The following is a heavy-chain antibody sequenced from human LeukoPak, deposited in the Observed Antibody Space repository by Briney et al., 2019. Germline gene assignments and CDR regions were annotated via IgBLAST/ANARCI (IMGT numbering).Heavy chain of an antibody. V-gene: IGHV3-7*01. Sequence: GGSLRLSCTASQFTFSYYWMSWVRQGPGKGLEWVANIKQDESETYYVDSVKGRFTISRDNAKKSLYLQMNSLRAEDTAVYYCARGLVGVSGAFDIWGQGTLVTVSS. J-gene: IGHJ3*02. CDR3: ARGLVGVSGAFDI. CDR1: QFTFSYYW. D-gene: IGHD1-26*01. CDR2: IKQDESET.